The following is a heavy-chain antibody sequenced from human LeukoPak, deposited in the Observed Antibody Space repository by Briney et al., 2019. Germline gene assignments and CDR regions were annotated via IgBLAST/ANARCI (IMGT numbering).Heavy chain of an antibody. CDR3: AKDQFLSWNDAVDDY. J-gene: IGHJ4*02. CDR1: GGSISSGDYF. CDR2: ISGSGGST. Sequence: LASETLSLTCTVSGGSISSGDYFWDWIRQPPGKGLEWVSAISGSGGSTYYADSVKGRFTISRDNSKNTLYLQMNSLRAEDMAVYYCAKDQFLSWNDAVDDYWGQGTLVTVSS. D-gene: IGHD1-1*01. V-gene: IGHV3-23*01.